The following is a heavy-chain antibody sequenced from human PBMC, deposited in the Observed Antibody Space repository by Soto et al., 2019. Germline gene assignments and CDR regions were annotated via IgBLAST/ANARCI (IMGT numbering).Heavy chain of an antibody. CDR3: ARAYYYDSSGYSID. CDR1: GGSVSSGSYY. CDR2: IYYSGST. J-gene: IGHJ4*02. D-gene: IGHD3-22*01. V-gene: IGHV4-61*01. Sequence: PSETLSLTCTVSGGSVSSGSYYWSWIRQPPGKGLEWIGYIYYSGSTNYNPSLKSRVTISVDTSKNQFSLKLSSVTAADTAVYYCARAYYYDSSGYSIDWGQGTLVTVSS.